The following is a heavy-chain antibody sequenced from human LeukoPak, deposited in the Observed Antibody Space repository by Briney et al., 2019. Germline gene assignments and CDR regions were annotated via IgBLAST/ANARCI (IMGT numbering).Heavy chain of an antibody. J-gene: IGHJ4*02. Sequence: TSETLSLTCTVSGYSISSGYYWGWIRQPPGKGLEWIGYIYYSGSANYNPSLKSRVTISVDTSKNQFSLKLSSVTAADTAVYYCATLGYCSSTSCSHFDYWGQGTLVTVSS. V-gene: IGHV4-61*01. CDR1: GYSISSGYY. CDR3: ATLGYCSSTSCSHFDY. D-gene: IGHD2-2*01. CDR2: IYYSGSA.